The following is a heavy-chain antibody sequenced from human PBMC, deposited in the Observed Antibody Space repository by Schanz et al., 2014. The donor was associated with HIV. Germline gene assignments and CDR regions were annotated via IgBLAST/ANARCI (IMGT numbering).Heavy chain of an antibody. J-gene: IGHJ4*02. V-gene: IGHV3-23*04. Sequence: EVQLVESGGGLVQAGGSLRISCEASGFTFGSYWMTWVRQAPGKGLEWVSGISGRGGFTYYSDSVKGRFTIFRDNSKNTLYLQMKRLRVEDTAVYYCAKSSGWLYAHFDYWGQGTLVTVSS. D-gene: IGHD3-9*01. CDR3: AKSSGWLYAHFDY. CDR2: ISGRGGFT. CDR1: GFTFGSYW.